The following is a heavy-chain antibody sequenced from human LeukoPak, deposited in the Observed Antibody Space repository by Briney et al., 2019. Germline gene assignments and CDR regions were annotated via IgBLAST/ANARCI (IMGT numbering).Heavy chain of an antibody. J-gene: IGHJ4*02. D-gene: IGHD6-19*01. CDR2: IYDSGTT. CDR3: AGRRSSGWYAY. Sequence: PGGSLRLSCATSGFTVSSNYKSWVRQAPGKGLEWVSVIYDSGTTYYADSVKGRFLIFRDTSKNTVDLQMNSLRVEDTAVYYCAGRRSSGWYAYWGQGTLVTVSS. CDR1: GFTVSSNY. V-gene: IGHV3-53*01.